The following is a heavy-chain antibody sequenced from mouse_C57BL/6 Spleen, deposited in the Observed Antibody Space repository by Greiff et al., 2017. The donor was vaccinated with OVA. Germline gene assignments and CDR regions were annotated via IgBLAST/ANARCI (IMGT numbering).Heavy chain of an antibody. CDR3: AREAYYGSRESFFEY. D-gene: IGHD1-1*01. CDR2: ISDGGSYT. CDR1: GFTFSSYA. J-gene: IGHJ2*01. V-gene: IGHV5-4*01. Sequence: EVKVEESGGGLVKPGGSLKLSCAASGFTFSSYAMSWVRQTPEKRLEWVATISDGGSYTYYPDNVKGRFTISRDNAKNNLYLQMSHLKSEDTAMYYCAREAYYGSRESFFEYGGQGTTLTVSS.